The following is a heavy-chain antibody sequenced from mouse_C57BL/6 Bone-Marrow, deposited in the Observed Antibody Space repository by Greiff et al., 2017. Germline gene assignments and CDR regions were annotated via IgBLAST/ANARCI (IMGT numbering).Heavy chain of an antibody. V-gene: IGHV1-62-2*01. J-gene: IGHJ2*01. CDR1: GYTFTEYT. Sequence: QVQLQQSGAELVKPGASVKLSCKASGYTFTEYTIHWVKKRSGQGLEWIGWFYPGCGGIKYNEKFKDKATLTADKSSSTVYMELSRLTSEDSAVYFCARHEASYYYGSSPYFDYWGQGTTLTVSS. D-gene: IGHD1-1*01. CDR2: FYPGCGGI. CDR3: ARHEASYYYGSSPYFDY.